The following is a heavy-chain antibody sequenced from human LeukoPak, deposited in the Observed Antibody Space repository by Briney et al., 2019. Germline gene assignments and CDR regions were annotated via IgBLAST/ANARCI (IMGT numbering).Heavy chain of an antibody. CDR2: INTNTGNP. Sequence: ASVKVSCKASGDTFTSYAMNWVRQAPGQGLEWMGWINTNTGNPTYAQGFTGRFVFSLDTSVSTAYLQISSLKAEDTAVYYCAREVAAAGTGPGAFDIWGQGTMVTVSS. CDR3: AREVAAAGTGPGAFDI. J-gene: IGHJ3*02. D-gene: IGHD6-13*01. CDR1: GDTFTSYA. V-gene: IGHV7-4-1*02.